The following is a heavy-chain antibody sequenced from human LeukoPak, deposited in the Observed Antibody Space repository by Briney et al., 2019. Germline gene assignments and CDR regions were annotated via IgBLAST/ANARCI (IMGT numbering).Heavy chain of an antibody. CDR3: AKDGNWARFEN. V-gene: IGHV3-21*04. CDR1: GFTFSSYS. J-gene: IGHJ4*02. D-gene: IGHD7-27*01. CDR2: ITSGSTYI. Sequence: GGSLRLSCAASGFTFSSYSMNWVRQAPGKGLEWVSSITSGSTYIYYADSVKGRFTISRDNSKNTLYLQMNSPRAEDTAAYYCAKDGNWARFENWGQGTLVTVSS.